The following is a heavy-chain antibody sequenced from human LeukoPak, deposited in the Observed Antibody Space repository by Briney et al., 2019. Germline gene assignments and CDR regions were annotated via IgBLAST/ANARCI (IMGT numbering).Heavy chain of an antibody. CDR2: ISSSSSYI. J-gene: IGHJ4*02. Sequence: GGSLRLSCAASGFTLRSYSMIWVRQAPGKGLEWISSISSSSSYIFYADSVKGRFTISRDNPKDSLYLQMNSLRAEDTAVYYCARAVSSGYDPFDYWGQGTLVTVSS. CDR1: GFTLRSYS. D-gene: IGHD3-22*01. CDR3: ARAVSSGYDPFDY. V-gene: IGHV3-21*01.